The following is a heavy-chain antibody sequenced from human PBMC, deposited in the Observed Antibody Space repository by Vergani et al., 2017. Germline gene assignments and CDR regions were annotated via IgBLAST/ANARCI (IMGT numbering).Heavy chain of an antibody. CDR3: AREVGPGWFDP. Sequence: EVQLVESGGGLVQPGGSLRLSCAASGFTFSSYDMHWVRQATGKGLEWVSAIGTAGDTYYPGSVKGRFTISRENAKNSLYLQMNSRRAGDTAVYYCAREVGPGWFDPWGQGTLVTVSS. J-gene: IGHJ5*02. CDR1: GFTFSSYD. V-gene: IGHV3-13*04. CDR2: IGTAGDT. D-gene: IGHD1-26*01.